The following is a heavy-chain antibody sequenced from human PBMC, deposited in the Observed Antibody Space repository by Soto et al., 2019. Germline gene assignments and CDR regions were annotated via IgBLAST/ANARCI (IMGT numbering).Heavy chain of an antibody. CDR3: TTEIGRYCSGGTCSDY. V-gene: IGHV3-15*01. D-gene: IGHD2-15*01. CDR1: GFNFNYAW. J-gene: IGHJ4*02. CDR2: IKSKTYGGTT. Sequence: EVQLVESGGGLVKPGGSLRLSCAASGFNFNYAWMSWVRQAPGKGLEWVGRIKSKTYGGTTDYAAPVKGRFTISRDDSKDTLYLQMTSLKTEDTAMYYCTTEIGRYCSGGTCSDYWGQGTLVTVSS.